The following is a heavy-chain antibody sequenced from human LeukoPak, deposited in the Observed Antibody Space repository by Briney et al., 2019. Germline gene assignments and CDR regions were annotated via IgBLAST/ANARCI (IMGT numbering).Heavy chain of an antibody. D-gene: IGHD1-26*01. V-gene: IGHV1-18*01. CDR1: GYTFISYG. J-gene: IGHJ6*03. CDR2: ISPYTTKT. CDR3: AREGGVGPTAPPDYYSYQMDV. Sequence: GASVKVSCKASGYTFISYGITWVRQAPGQGLEWMGWISPYTTKTNYAQSLQGRVTMTTDTSTSTAYMELRSLRSDDTDVYYCAREGGVGPTAPPDYYSYQMDVWGKGTTVTVSS.